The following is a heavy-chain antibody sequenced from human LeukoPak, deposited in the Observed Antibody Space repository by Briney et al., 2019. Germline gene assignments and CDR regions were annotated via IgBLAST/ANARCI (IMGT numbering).Heavy chain of an antibody. CDR2: IRYDGANK. CDR1: GFTFSSHG. CDR3: AKDNYYGDYEVTSIFGVD. D-gene: IGHD4-17*01. Sequence: GGSLRLSCAASGFTFSSHGMHWVRQAPGKGLEWVAFIRYDGANKYYADSMKGRFTISRDNSKNTLYLQMNSLRAEDTAVYYRAKDNYYGDYEVTSIFGVDWGQGTLVTVSS. J-gene: IGHJ4*02. V-gene: IGHV3-30*02.